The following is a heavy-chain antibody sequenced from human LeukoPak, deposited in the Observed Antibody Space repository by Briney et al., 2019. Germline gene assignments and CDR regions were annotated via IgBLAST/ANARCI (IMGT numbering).Heavy chain of an antibody. CDR1: GGSISSSSYY. CDR3: ASRYYYGSGSAFDYYMDV. V-gene: IGHV4-39*07. J-gene: IGHJ6*03. D-gene: IGHD3-10*01. Sequence: PSETLSLTCTVSGGSISSSSYYWGWIRQPPGKGLEWIGSIYYSGSTYYNPSLKSRVTISVDTSKNQFSLKLSSVTAADTAVYYCASRYYYGSGSAFDYYMDVWGKGTTVTVSS. CDR2: IYYSGST.